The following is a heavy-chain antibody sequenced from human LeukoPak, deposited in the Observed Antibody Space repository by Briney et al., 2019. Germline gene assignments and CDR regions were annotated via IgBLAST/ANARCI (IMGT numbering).Heavy chain of an antibody. V-gene: IGHV4-39*01. D-gene: IGHD1-1*01. CDR2: FYYTGTT. J-gene: IGHJ6*03. CDR3: AGMKATGTSRGYIDV. CDR1: GGSINTASYY. Sequence: ASETLSLICSVSGGSINTASYYWGWIRQPPGKGLELIGNFYYTGTTFCNSSLQSRVTISVDTSKNQFSLKLTSVTATDTSVYYCAGMKATGTSRGYIDVWGKGTTVTVSS.